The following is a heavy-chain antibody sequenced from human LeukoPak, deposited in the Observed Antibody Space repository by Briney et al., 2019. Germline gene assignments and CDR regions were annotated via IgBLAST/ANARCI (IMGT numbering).Heavy chain of an antibody. D-gene: IGHD6-19*01. Sequence: GGSLRLSCAGSGFTFSHAYMSWVRQAPGKGLEWVAVIWYDGSNKYYADSVKGRFTISRDNSKNTLYLQMNSLRAEDTAVYYCAREGIAVAGTNHDAFDIWGQGTMVTVSS. CDR2: IWYDGSNK. CDR1: GFTFSHAY. V-gene: IGHV3-33*01. J-gene: IGHJ3*02. CDR3: AREGIAVAGTNHDAFDI.